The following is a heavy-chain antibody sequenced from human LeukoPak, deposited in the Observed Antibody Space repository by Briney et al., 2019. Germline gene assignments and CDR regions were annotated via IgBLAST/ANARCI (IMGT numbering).Heavy chain of an antibody. D-gene: IGHD2-15*01. CDR3: AKDPFVCCSGGSCYDRSYYFVY. CDR2: ISSSGGST. CDR1: GFTFSSYA. Sequence: PGGSLRLSCAASGFTFSSYAMSWVRQAPGKGLEWVSAISSSGGSTYYADSVKGRFTISRDNSKNTLYLQMNSLRAEDTAVYYCAKDPFVCCSGGSCYDRSYYFVYWGQGTLVTVSS. V-gene: IGHV3-23*01. J-gene: IGHJ4*02.